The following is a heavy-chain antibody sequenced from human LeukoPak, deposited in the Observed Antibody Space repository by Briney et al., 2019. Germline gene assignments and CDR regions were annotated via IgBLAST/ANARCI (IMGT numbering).Heavy chain of an antibody. CDR2: INKDGGEK. CDR1: GFTFSSYW. D-gene: IGHD1-14*01. J-gene: IGHJ3*02. V-gene: IGHV3-7*01. CDR3: ARDPPEHDAFDI. Sequence: GGSLRLSCAASGFTFSSYWMSWVRQAPGKGLEWVANINKDGGEKYYVDSVKGRFTISRDNAKNSLYLQMNSLRADDTAVYYCARDPPEHDAFDIWGQGTMVTVSS.